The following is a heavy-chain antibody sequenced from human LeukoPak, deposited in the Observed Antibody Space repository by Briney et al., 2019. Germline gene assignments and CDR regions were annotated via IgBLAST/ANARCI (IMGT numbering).Heavy chain of an antibody. V-gene: IGHV4-34*01. CDR3: VRTETYYYDSSGYYLYDY. CDR2: INHSGST. Sequence: SETLSLTCAVYGVSFSGYYWSWIRQPPGKGLEWIGEINHSGSTNYNPSLKSRVTISVDTSKNQFSLKLSSVTAADTAVYYCVRTETYYYDSSGYYLYDYWGQGTLVTVSS. CDR1: GVSFSGYY. D-gene: IGHD3-22*01. J-gene: IGHJ4*02.